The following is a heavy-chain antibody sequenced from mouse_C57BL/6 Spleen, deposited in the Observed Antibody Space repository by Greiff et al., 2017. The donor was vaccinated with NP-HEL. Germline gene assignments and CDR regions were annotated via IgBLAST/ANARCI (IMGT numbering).Heavy chain of an antibody. CDR2: ISDGGSYT. CDR3: AGGNYDDVFAY. D-gene: IGHD2-4*01. CDR1: GFTFSSYA. J-gene: IGHJ3*01. V-gene: IGHV5-4*03. Sequence: EVKVVESGGGLVKPGGSLKLSCAASGFTFSSYAMSWVRQTPEKRLEWVATISDGGSYTYYPDNVKGRFTISRDNAKNNLYLQMSHLKSEDTAMYYCAGGNYDDVFAYWGQGTLVTVSA.